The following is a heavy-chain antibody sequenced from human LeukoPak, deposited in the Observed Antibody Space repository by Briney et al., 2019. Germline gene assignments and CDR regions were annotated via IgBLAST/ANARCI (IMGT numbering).Heavy chain of an antibody. CDR2: ISSSGSTI. CDR1: GFTFSDYY. D-gene: IGHD3-22*01. J-gene: IGHJ4*02. V-gene: IGHV3-11*04. CDR3: ARDPRPNYYDSSGYPPPRY. Sequence: GGSLRLSCAASGFTFSDYYMSWIRQAPGKGLEWVSYISSSGSTIYYADSVKGRFTISRDNAKNSLYLQMNSLRAEDTAAYYCARDPRPNYYDSSGYPPPRYWGQGTLVTVSS.